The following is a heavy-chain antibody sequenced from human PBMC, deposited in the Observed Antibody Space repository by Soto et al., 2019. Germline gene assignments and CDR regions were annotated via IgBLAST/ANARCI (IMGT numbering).Heavy chain of an antibody. CDR2: VHPSGNP. V-gene: IGHV4-39*02. D-gene: IGHD2-21*01. CDR1: GGSFSSSPGYC. CDR3: TTGGDAWKTGL. J-gene: IGHJ4*02. Sequence: QLQLQESGPGLVKHSETLSLTCTVSGGSFSSSPGYCWGWMRQPPGKGLKWIGTVHPSGNPYYNPSFKSRGTISKDSSMNPLSLRLTSGTAADTAIYYCTTGGDAWKTGLWGKGTLVTASS.